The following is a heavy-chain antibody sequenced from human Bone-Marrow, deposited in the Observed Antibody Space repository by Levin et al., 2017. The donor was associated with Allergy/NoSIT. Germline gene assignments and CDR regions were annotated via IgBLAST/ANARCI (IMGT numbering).Heavy chain of an antibody. J-gene: IGHJ1*01. V-gene: IGHV1-69*01. D-gene: IGHD2-2*01. CDR2: IIPKFGTT. CDR3: ATSGSSSWEYFNH. CDR1: GGIFGSSD. Sequence: KISCKASGGIFGSSDMSWVRQAPGQGLEWMGGIIPKFGTTNNAQKFQGRVTISADESTSTVYMELRSLRSEDTAVYYCATSGSSSWEYFNHWGQGTLVTVSS.